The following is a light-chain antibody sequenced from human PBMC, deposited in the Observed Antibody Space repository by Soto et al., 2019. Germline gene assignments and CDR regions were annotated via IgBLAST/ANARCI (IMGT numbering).Light chain of an antibody. CDR1: QSVSSY. V-gene: IGKV3-11*01. CDR2: DAS. J-gene: IGKJ3*01. CDR3: QQRSNWWA. Sequence: EIVLTQSPATLSLSPGERATLSCRASQSVSSYLAWYQQKPGQAPRLLIYDASNRATGIPARFSGSGSGTDFTLPISSLELEAFAVYYCQQRSNWWAFGPGTKVDIK.